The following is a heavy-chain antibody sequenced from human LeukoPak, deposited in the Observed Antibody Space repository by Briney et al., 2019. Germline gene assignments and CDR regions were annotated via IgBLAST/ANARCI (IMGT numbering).Heavy chain of an antibody. D-gene: IGHD3/OR15-3a*01. J-gene: IGHJ6*03. V-gene: IGHV4-30-4*02. CDR3: ARLRGLVALYYYMDV. CDR1: GGSISSRDDY. CDR2: IYYTGTT. Sequence: SDTLSLTCTVSGGSISSRDDYWPWLRQPPGRGLEWVGYIYYTGTTYYNPPLKSRSAISVDPSKNQFSLRLSSVTAADTAVYYCARLRGLVALYYYMDVWGKGTTVTVSS.